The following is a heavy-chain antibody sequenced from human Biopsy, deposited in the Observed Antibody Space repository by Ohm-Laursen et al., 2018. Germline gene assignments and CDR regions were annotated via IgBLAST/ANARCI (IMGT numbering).Heavy chain of an antibody. V-gene: IGHV4-59*01. CDR1: SGSISSYY. CDR2: IDYRGST. CDR3: ASHDSSGWWFFDN. J-gene: IGHJ4*02. Sequence: GTLSLTCAVSSGSISSYYWSWIRQPPGKGLEWIGYIDYRGSTKYNPSLRSRVTLSLDTSKNQFSLRLTSVTAADTAVYYCASHDSSGWWFFDNWGQGTLVTVS. D-gene: IGHD6-19*01.